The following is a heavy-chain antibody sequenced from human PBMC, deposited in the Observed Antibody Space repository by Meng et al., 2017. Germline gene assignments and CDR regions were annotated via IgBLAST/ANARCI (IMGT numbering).Heavy chain of an antibody. Sequence: QLVQSGAELKKPGSSVNVSCKASGYTFTSYDINWVRQATGQGLEWMGWMNPNSGNTGYAQKFQGRVTMTRNTSISTAYMELSSLRSEDTAVYYCARGPNRWTGFDYWGQGTLVTVSS. CDR3: ARGPNRWTGFDY. V-gene: IGHV1-8*01. J-gene: IGHJ4*02. CDR1: GYTFTSYD. D-gene: IGHD3/OR15-3a*01. CDR2: MNPNSGNT.